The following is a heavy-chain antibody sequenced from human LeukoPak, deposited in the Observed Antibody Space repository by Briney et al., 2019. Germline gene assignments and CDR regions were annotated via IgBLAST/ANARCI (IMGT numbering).Heavy chain of an antibody. CDR2: INHSGSY. J-gene: IGHJ4*02. CDR1: GWSFSGYY. Sequence: TAETLSLTRAVYGWSFSGYYWSWIRQPPGKGLEWIGEINHSGSYNYNPSLTSRVTIFVGTSKNQFSLKLSSETAADTAVYYCASLLRWVYYFDSRGQGKLVTVSS. V-gene: IGHV4-34*01. CDR3: ASLLRWVYYFDS. D-gene: IGHD2-21*01.